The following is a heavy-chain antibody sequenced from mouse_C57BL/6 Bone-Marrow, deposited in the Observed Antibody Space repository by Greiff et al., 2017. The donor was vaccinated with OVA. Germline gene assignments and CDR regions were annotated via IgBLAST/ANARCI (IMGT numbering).Heavy chain of an antibody. CDR2: IYPRDGST. Sequence: QVQLKQSGPELVKPGASVKLSCKASGYTFTSYDINWVKQRPGQGLEWIGWIYPRDGSTKYNEKFKGKATLTVDTSSSTAYMELHSLTSEDSAVYFCARWGYYGSRDYFDYWGQGTTLTVSS. CDR1: GYTFTSYD. V-gene: IGHV1-85*01. J-gene: IGHJ2*01. CDR3: ARWGYYGSRDYFDY. D-gene: IGHD1-1*01.